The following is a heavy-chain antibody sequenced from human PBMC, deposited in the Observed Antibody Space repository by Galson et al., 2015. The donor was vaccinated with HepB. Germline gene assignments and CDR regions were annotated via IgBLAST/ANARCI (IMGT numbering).Heavy chain of an antibody. CDR2: IYCGGHA. CDR1: GFTVSKSY. J-gene: IGHJ4*02. D-gene: IGHD2-15*01. V-gene: IGHV3-53*01. CDR3: ASPFCIGGNCYPLWY. Sequence: LRLSCAVSGFTVSKSYVSWVRQAPGKGLEWLSVIYCGGHAFYADSVQGRFTISRDTSKNTVYLQMRSLRAEDTAVYYCASPFCIGGNCYPLWYWGQGTLVTVSS.